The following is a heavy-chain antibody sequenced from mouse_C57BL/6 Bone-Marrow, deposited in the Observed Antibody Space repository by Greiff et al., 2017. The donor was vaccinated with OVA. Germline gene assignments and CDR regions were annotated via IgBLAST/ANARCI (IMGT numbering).Heavy chain of an antibody. CDR1: GYTFTSYW. CDR3: ARHNYSNYLHWYFDV. Sequence: VQLQQPGAELVKPGASVKLSCKASGYTFTSYWMHWVKQRPGQGLEWIGMIHPNSGSTNYNEKFKSKATLTVDKSSSTAYMQLSSLTSEDSAVYYCARHNYSNYLHWYFDVWGTGTTVTVSS. J-gene: IGHJ1*03. V-gene: IGHV1-64*01. D-gene: IGHD2-5*01. CDR2: IHPNSGST.